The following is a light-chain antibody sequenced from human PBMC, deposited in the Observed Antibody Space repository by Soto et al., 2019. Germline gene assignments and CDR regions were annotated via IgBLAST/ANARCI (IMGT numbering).Light chain of an antibody. CDR2: DAS. CDR3: QQYVTSSPRT. CDR1: QNINKW. J-gene: IGKJ1*01. Sequence: DIQMTQSPSTLSASVGDRVVITCRASQNINKWLAWYQQKPGKAPKFLIYDASTLETGVPSRFSGSGSGTDFTLTITRLEPEDFAVYYCQQYVTSSPRTFGQGTKVDI. V-gene: IGKV1-5*01.